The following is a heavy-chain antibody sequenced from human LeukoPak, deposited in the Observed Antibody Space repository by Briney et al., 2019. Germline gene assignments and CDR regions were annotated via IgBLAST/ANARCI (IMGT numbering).Heavy chain of an antibody. CDR1: GHSLTSNG. Sequence: GGSLRLSCAASGHSLTSNGMQWVRQAPGKGLEWVAFMSHEGNKMFYADSVKSRFTASRDSSKSTLFIQMASLRRDDPAVYYCARDIRVRYMPMVRAVEYYQYHAMDVWGQGTTVTVYS. CDR3: ARDIRVRYMPMVRAVEYYQYHAMDV. J-gene: IGHJ6*02. D-gene: IGHD3-10*01. CDR2: MSHEGNKM. V-gene: IGHV3-30*03.